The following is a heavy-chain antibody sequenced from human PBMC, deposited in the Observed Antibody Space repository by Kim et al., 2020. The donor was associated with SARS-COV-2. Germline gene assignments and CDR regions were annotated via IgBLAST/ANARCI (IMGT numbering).Heavy chain of an antibody. CDR1: GGSISSYY. D-gene: IGHD1-26*01. Sequence: SETLSLTCTVSGGSISSYYWSWIRQPPGKGLEWIGYIYYSGSTNYNPSLKSRVTISVDTSKNQFSLKLSSVTAADTAVYYCARVGAIVGATLFDYWGQGT. V-gene: IGHV4-59*01. CDR3: ARVGAIVGATLFDY. CDR2: IYYSGST. J-gene: IGHJ4*02.